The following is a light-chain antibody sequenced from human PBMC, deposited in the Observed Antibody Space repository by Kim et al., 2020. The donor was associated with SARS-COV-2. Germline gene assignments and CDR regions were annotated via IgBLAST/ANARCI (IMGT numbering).Light chain of an antibody. V-gene: IGLV10-54*01. CDR1: SNNVGNQG. CDR3: SAWDISLSAWV. CDR2: RSN. J-gene: IGLJ3*02. Sequence: QAGLTQPPSVSKGLRQTATLTCTGNSNNVGNQGAAWLQQHQGHPPKLLSYRSNNRPSGISERLSASRSGNTASLTITGLQPEDEADYFCSAWDISLSAWVFCGGTKLTVL.